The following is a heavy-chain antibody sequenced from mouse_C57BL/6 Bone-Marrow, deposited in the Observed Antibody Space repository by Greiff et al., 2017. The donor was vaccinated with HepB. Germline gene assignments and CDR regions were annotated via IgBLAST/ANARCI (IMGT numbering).Heavy chain of an antibody. CDR2: IYPGDGDT. J-gene: IGHJ4*01. Sequence: QVQLQQSGPELVKPGASVKISCKASGYAFSSSWMNWVKQRPGKGLVWIGRIYPGDGDTNYNGKFKGKATLTADKSTSTAYMQLSSLTSEDSAVYFCARPPIGYYGSSDAMDYRGQGTSVTVAS. D-gene: IGHD1-1*01. CDR1: GYAFSSSW. V-gene: IGHV1-82*01. CDR3: ARPPIGYYGSSDAMDY.